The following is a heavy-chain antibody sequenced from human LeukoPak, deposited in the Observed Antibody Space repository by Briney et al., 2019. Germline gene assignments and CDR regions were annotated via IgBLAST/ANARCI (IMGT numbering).Heavy chain of an antibody. J-gene: IGHJ4*02. D-gene: IGHD6-19*01. Sequence: PSGTLSLTCAVSGGSISSSNWWSWVRQPPGKGLEWIGEIYHSGSTNYNPSLKSRVTILVDKSKNQFSLKLSSVTAADTAVYYCARRLAVAAPIDYWGQGTLVTVSS. CDR3: ARRLAVAAPIDY. V-gene: IGHV4-4*02. CDR1: GGSISSSNW. CDR2: IYHSGST.